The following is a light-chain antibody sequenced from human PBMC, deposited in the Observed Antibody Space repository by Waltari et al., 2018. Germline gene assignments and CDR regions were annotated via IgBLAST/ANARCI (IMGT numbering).Light chain of an antibody. CDR1: QSIGNY. CDR3: QQRSDWPFLT. V-gene: IGKV3-11*01. CDR2: DAS. J-gene: IGKJ4*01. Sequence: EIVLTQSPVTLAMSQGERATLSCRASQSIGNYLAWYQHKPGQAPRLLIYDASNRATGIPDRFSGSGSGTDFTLTINSLEPEDFTVYYCQQRSDWPFLTFGGGTKVEIK.